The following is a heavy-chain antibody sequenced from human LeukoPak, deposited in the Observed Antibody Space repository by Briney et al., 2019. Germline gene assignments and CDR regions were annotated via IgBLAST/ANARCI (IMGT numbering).Heavy chain of an antibody. CDR2: IRYDGSNK. Sequence: GGSLRLSCAASGFTFSSYGMHWVRQAPGKGLEWVAFIRYDGSNKYYADSVKGRFTISRDNSKNTLYLQMNSLRAEDTAVYYCAKVDLSYSSSWYGFDYWGQGTLVTVSS. D-gene: IGHD6-13*01. V-gene: IGHV3-30*02. CDR3: AKVDLSYSSSWYGFDY. CDR1: GFTFSSYG. J-gene: IGHJ4*02.